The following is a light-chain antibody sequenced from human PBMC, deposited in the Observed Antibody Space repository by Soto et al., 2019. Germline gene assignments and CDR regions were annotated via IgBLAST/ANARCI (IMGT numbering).Light chain of an antibody. V-gene: IGKV1-5*03. CDR2: KAS. CDR3: DLENTFGT. J-gene: IGKJ1*01. Sequence: SVRDRVTITCRASQTISSWLAWYQQKPGKAPKLLIYKASTLKSGVPSRFSGSGSGTEFTLTICILQTGGFATYYRDLENTFGTF. CDR1: QTISSW.